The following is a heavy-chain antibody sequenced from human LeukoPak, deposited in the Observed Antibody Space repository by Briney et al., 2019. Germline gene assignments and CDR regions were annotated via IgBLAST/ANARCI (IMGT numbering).Heavy chain of an antibody. V-gene: IGHV4-39*01. D-gene: IGHD4-17*01. CDR2: IYYSGST. CDR1: GGSISSSSYY. Sequence: SETLSLTCTVSGGSISSSSYYWGWIRQPPGKGLEWIGSIYYSGSTYYNPSLKSRVTISVDTSKNQFSLKLSSVTAADTAVYYCARHLESFDYGEHVNWFDPWGQGTLVTASS. J-gene: IGHJ5*02. CDR3: ARHLESFDYGEHVNWFDP.